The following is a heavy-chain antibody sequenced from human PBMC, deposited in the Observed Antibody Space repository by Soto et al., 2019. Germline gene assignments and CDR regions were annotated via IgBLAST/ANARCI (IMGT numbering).Heavy chain of an antibody. J-gene: IGHJ6*03. CDR1: GGSFSGYY. V-gene: IGHV4-34*01. Sequence: PSETLSLTCAVYGGSFSGYYWSWIRQPPGKGLEWIGEVDHSGSTNYNPSLKSRVTILVDTSKNQFSLQMNGLRVEDTAVYYCARAVGGSCSSGSCIVYSYYYHMDAWGKGTTLTVSS. D-gene: IGHD2-15*01. CDR3: ARAVGGSCSSGSCIVYSYYYHMDA. CDR2: VDHSGST.